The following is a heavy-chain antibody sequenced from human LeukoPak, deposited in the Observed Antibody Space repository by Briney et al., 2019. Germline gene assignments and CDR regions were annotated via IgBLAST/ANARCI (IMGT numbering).Heavy chain of an antibody. V-gene: IGHV3-49*04. Sequence: QTGGSLRLSCTASGFTFGDYAMSWVRQAPGKGLEWVGFIRSKAYGGTTEYAASVKGRFTISRDDSKSIAYLQMNSLKTEDTAVYYCTRDRYEYFDWFTHIGVYYYYYMDVWGKGTTVTISS. D-gene: IGHD3-9*01. J-gene: IGHJ6*03. CDR2: IRSKAYGGTT. CDR1: GFTFGDYA. CDR3: TRDRYEYFDWFTHIGVYYYYYMDV.